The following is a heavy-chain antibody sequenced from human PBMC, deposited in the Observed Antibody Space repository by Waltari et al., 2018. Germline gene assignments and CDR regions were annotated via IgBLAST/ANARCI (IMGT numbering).Heavy chain of an antibody. J-gene: IGHJ4*02. CDR1: GGSISGYV. Sequence: QVQLQESGPGLVKPSETLSLTCTVSGGSISGYVWNWIRQPPGKGLEWIGYMFDSGNSNYNPSFKSRGTISLDTSKNQFSLELRSVSAADTAVYYCVRHRFDYDERGNLSGLPGLDYWGQGARVTVSS. CDR3: VRHRFDYDERGNLSGLPGLDY. D-gene: IGHD3-22*01. V-gene: IGHV4-59*08. CDR2: MFDSGNS.